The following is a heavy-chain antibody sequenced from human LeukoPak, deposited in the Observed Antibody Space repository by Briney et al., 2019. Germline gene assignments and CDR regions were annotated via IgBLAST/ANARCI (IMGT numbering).Heavy chain of an antibody. CDR2: IYYSGST. D-gene: IGHD4-17*01. J-gene: IGHJ5*02. V-gene: IGHV4-31*03. CDR3: AILPVTTGGAVIS. Sequence: PSETLSLTCTVSGGSLSSGGYYWSWIRQHPGKGLEWIGYIYYSGSTYYNPSLKSRVTISVDTSKNQFSLKLSSVTAADTALYYCAILPVTTGGAVISWGQGTLVTVSS. CDR1: GGSLSSGGYY.